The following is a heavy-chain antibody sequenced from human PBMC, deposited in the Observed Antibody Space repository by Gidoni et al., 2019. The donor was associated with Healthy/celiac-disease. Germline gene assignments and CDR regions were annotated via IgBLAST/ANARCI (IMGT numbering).Heavy chain of an antibody. CDR2: IYYSGST. Sequence: QVQLQESGPGLVKPSQTLSLTCTVSGGSIRSGGDYWSWIRQHPGKGLEWIGYIYYSGSTYYNPSLKSRVTISVDTSKNQFSLELSSVTAADTAVYYCARGQVSYDKKWFDPWGQGTLVTVSS. D-gene: IGHD3-22*01. CDR3: ARGQVSYDKKWFDP. V-gene: IGHV4-31*03. CDR1: GGSIRSGGDY. J-gene: IGHJ5*02.